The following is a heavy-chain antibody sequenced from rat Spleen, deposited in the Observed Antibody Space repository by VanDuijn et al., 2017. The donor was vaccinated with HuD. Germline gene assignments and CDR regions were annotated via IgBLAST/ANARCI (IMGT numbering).Heavy chain of an antibody. Sequence: EVQLVESGGGLVQPGRSLKLSCAASGFTFSSFAMAWVRQAPKKGLEWVASIRYDGGSTYYRDSVKGRFTISRDNAKSSLSLQMDSLRSEDTATYYCTTEPGYNSYFDYWGQGVMVTVSS. J-gene: IGHJ2*01. D-gene: IGHD1-4*01. CDR3: TTEPGYNSYFDY. CDR1: GFTFSSFA. V-gene: IGHV5-20*01. CDR2: IRYDGGST.